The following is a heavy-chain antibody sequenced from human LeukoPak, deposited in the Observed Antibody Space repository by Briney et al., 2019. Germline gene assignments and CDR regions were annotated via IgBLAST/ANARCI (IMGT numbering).Heavy chain of an antibody. CDR2: TYYRSKWYN. D-gene: IGHD2-2*01. CDR3: AREGVVVVPAAPCFDY. J-gene: IGHJ4*02. CDR1: GDSVSSNSAA. V-gene: IGHV6-1*01. Sequence: SQTLSLTCDISGDSVSSNSAAWNWIRQSPSRGLEWLGRTYYRSKWYNDYAVSVKSRITINPDTSKNQFSLQLNSVTPEDTAVYYCAREGVVVVPAAPCFDYWGQGTLVTVSS.